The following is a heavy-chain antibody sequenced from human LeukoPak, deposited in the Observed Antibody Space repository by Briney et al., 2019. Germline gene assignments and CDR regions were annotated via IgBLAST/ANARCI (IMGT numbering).Heavy chain of an antibody. J-gene: IGHJ4*02. CDR3: ARDRYYDSSGYSAT. D-gene: IGHD3-22*01. CDR1: GYTFTSYG. CDR2: ISAYNGNT. V-gene: IGHV1-18*01. Sequence: ASVKVSCKASGYTFTSYGISWERQAPGQGLEWMGWISAYNGNTNYAQKLQGRVTMTTDTSTSTAYMELRSLRSDDTAVYYCARDRYYDSSGYSATWGQGTLVTVSS.